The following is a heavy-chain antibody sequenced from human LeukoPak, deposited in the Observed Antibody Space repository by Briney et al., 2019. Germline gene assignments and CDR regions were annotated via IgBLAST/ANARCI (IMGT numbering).Heavy chain of an antibody. Sequence: SETLSLTCTVSGGSIRSSYYYWGWIRQPPGKGLEWIGSIYDSGSTYYNPSLKSRVTISVDTSKNQFSLKLSSVTAADTAVYYCAVGIAAARATDYWGQGTLVTVSS. D-gene: IGHD6-13*01. CDR1: GGSIRSSYYY. CDR3: AVGIAAARATDY. CDR2: IYDSGST. V-gene: IGHV4-39*07. J-gene: IGHJ4*02.